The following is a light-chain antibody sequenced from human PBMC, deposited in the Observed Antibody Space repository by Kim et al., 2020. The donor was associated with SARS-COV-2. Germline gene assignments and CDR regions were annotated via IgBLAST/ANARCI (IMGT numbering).Light chain of an antibody. J-gene: IGKJ2*01. CDR1: QSVSTD. V-gene: IGKV3-15*01. Sequence: SVSPGERATLSCTASQSVSTDLAWYQYKPGQAPRLLIYDASTRATGIPVRFSGSGSGTEFTPTISSLQSEDFAVYYCQQYNKWPYTFGQGTKLEI. CDR3: QQYNKWPYT. CDR2: DAS.